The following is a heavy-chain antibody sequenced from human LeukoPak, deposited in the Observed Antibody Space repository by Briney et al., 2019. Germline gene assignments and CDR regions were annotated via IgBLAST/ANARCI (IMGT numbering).Heavy chain of an antibody. CDR3: AKGGGGRLIYYYYMDV. J-gene: IGHJ6*03. CDR2: ISFDGSNK. D-gene: IGHD3-16*01. Sequence: GGSLRLSCAASGFTFSSYDMHWVRQAPGKGLEWVAVISFDGSNKYYADSVKGRFTISRDNSKNTLYLQMNSLRAEDMDLYYCAKGGGGRLIYYYYMDVWGKGTTVTVSS. V-gene: IGHV3-30*04. CDR1: GFTFSSYD.